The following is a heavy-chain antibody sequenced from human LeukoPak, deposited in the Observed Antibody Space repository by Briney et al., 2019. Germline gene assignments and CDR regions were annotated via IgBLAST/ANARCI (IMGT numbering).Heavy chain of an antibody. CDR1: GGSISSYY. Sequence: SETLSLTCTVSGGSISSYYWSWIRQPAGKGLERIGRIYTSGSTNYNPSLKSRVTISVDKSKNQFSLKLSSVTAADTAVYYCARDRYCSSTSCPRDYYYMDVWGKGTTVTVSS. CDR2: IYTSGST. CDR3: ARDRYCSSTSCPRDYYYMDV. D-gene: IGHD2-2*01. J-gene: IGHJ6*03. V-gene: IGHV4-4*07.